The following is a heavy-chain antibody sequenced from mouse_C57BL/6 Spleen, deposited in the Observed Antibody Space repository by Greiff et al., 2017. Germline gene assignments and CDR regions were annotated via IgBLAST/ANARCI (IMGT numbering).Heavy chain of an antibody. J-gene: IGHJ2*01. CDR1: CYTFTSYW. Sequence: QVQLQQPGTALVKPGASVKLSCKASCYTFTSYWMHWVKQRPGQGLEWIGNINPSNGGTNYNEKFKSKATLTVDKSSSTAYMQHSSLTSEDSAVYYCARRGPLRSYFDYWGQGTTLTVSS. CDR3: ARRGPLRSYFDY. CDR2: INPSNGGT. V-gene: IGHV1-53*01.